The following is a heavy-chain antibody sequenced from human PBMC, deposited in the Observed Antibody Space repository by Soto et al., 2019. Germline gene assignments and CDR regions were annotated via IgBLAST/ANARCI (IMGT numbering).Heavy chain of an antibody. Sequence: PGGSLRLSCAAFGFTFSSYDMHWVRQGPGKGLEWVANIKQDGSEKYYVDSVKGRFTISRDNAQNELYLQMNILRAEDTAVYYCARDRVLSGYDSDAFGMWGHGTMVTVSS. D-gene: IGHD5-12*01. V-gene: IGHV3-7*01. CDR2: IKQDGSEK. CDR3: ARDRVLSGYDSDAFGM. J-gene: IGHJ3*02. CDR1: GFTFSSYD.